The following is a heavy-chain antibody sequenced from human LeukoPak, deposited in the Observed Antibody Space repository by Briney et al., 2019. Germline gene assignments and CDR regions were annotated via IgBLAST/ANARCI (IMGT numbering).Heavy chain of an antibody. CDR1: GFTVGTNY. D-gene: IGHD3-22*01. V-gene: IGHV3-53*01. Sequence: GGSLRLSCAASGFTVGTNYMTWVRQAPGKGLEWVSVPYSGGSTYYADSVKGRFTISRDNSKNTLYLQMNSLRAEDTAVYFCARGGVTMIVPILWGQGTLVTVSS. CDR2: PYSGGST. J-gene: IGHJ4*02. CDR3: ARGGVTMIVPIL.